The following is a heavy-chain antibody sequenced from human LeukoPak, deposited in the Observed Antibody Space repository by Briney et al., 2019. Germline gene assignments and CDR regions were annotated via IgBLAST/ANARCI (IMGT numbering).Heavy chain of an antibody. J-gene: IGHJ4*02. D-gene: IGHD2-15*01. Sequence: SETLSLTCTVSGGSISSYYWSWIRQPPGKGLEWIGYIYYSGSTNYNPSLKSRVTISVDTSKNQFSLKLSSVTAADTAVYYCASYPEYCSGGSCSDYWGQGTLVTVSS. CDR3: ASYPEYCSGGSCSDY. V-gene: IGHV4-59*12. CDR1: GGSISSYY. CDR2: IYYSGST.